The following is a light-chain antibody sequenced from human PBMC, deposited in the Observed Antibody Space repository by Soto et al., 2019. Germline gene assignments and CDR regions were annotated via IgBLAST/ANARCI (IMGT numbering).Light chain of an antibody. CDR1: SSDIGGYKH. V-gene: IGLV2-14*01. CDR2: EVS. CDR3: SSYTTSSTQV. Sequence: QSVLTQPASVSGSPGQSITISCTGTSSDIGGYKHVSWYQQHPGKAPKLMIYEVSNRPSGVSNRLSGSKSGNTASLTISGLQAEDEADYYCSSYTTSSTQVFGTGTKVTV. J-gene: IGLJ1*01.